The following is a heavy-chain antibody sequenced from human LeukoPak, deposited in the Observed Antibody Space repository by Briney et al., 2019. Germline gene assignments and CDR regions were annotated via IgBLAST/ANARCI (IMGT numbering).Heavy chain of an antibody. CDR1: GFTFGDYY. Sequence: GGSLRLSCAASGFTFGDYYMSWIRQAPGKGLEWVSYISSSSSYTNYADSVKGRFTISRDNAKNSLYLQMNSLRAEDTAVYYCARLAAARDYWGQGTLVTVSS. J-gene: IGHJ4*02. D-gene: IGHD6-13*01. CDR2: ISSSSSYT. CDR3: ARLAAARDY. V-gene: IGHV3-11*06.